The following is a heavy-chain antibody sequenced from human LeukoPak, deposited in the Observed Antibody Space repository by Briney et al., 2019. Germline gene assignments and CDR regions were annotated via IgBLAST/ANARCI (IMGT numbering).Heavy chain of an antibody. Sequence: GGSLRLSCAASGFTLISNWLTWFAQAPGKGLEWVANIKQDGSEKYYVDSVKGRFTISRDNAKNSLYLQMNSLRAEDTAVYYCARDTTIFGVVPLYYMDVWGKGTTVTVSS. D-gene: IGHD3-3*01. CDR3: ARDTTIFGVVPLYYMDV. CDR1: GFTLISNW. V-gene: IGHV3-7*01. CDR2: IKQDGSEK. J-gene: IGHJ6*03.